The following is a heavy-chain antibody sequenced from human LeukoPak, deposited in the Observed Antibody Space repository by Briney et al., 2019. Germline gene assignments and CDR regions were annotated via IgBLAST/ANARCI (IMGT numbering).Heavy chain of an antibody. CDR1: GYTFTSYD. D-gene: IGHD3-9*01. J-gene: IGHJ6*02. V-gene: IGHV1-8*01. CDR3: ARVPLHYDILTGYYDRGMDV. CDR2: MNPNSGNT. Sequence: ASVKVSCKASGYTFTSYDINWVRQATGQGLEWMGWMNPNSGNTGYAQKFKGRVTITRNTSISTAYMELSSLRSEDTAVYYCARVPLHYDILTGYYDRGMDVWGQGTTVTVSS.